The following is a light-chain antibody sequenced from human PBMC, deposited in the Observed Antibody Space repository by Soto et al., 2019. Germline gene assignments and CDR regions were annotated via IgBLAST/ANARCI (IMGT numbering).Light chain of an antibody. J-gene: IGLJ1*01. CDR3: SSYTNSRTLL. CDR2: GVT. Sequence: QSALTQPASVSGSPGQSIPISCTGTSDNYVSWYQQHPGKVPKLMIYGVTNRPSGVSDRFSGSKSGNTASLTISGLQTEDEADYYCSSYTNSRTLLFGAGTKLTVL. CDR1: SDNY. V-gene: IGLV2-14*01.